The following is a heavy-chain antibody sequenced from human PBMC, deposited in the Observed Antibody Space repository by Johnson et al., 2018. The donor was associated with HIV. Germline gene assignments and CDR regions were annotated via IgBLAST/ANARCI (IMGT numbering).Heavy chain of an antibody. D-gene: IGHD6-19*01. CDR1: GFTVSSNY. CDR3: ARGGYSSGGIYAFDI. V-gene: IGHV3-66*01. J-gene: IGHJ3*02. CDR2: IYSGGST. Sequence: VQLVESGGGLVQPGGSLRLSCAASGFTVSSNYMSWVRQAPGKGLEWVSVIYSGGSTYYADSVKGRFTISRDNSKNTLYLQLNSLRAEDTAVYYCARGGYSSGGIYAFDIWGQGTVVTVSS.